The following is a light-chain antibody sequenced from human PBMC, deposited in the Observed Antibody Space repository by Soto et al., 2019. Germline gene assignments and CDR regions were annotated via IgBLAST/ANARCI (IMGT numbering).Light chain of an antibody. CDR2: RAS. Sequence: EVVMTQSPLSLPVTLGQPASISCRSSQSLEYSDGNAYLNWFHQRPGQSPRRLIYRASNRDSGVPDRFSGSWSGTDFTLKISRVEAEDVGVYYCMQGTPWPPTFGRGTKVEIK. J-gene: IGKJ1*01. V-gene: IGKV2-30*01. CDR1: QSLEYSDGNAY. CDR3: MQGTPWPPT.